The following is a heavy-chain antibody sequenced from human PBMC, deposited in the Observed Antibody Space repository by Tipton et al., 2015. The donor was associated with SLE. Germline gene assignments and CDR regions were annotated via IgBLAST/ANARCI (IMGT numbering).Heavy chain of an antibody. Sequence: SLRLSCAASGFTLSSYSMNWVRQAPGKGLEWISYISSTSSTIYYADSVKGRFTFSRDNSKNTVYLQMNSLRTEDTALYYCAREGGDYWGQGTLVTVSS. CDR3: AREGGDY. D-gene: IGHD3-16*01. CDR2: ISSTSSTI. J-gene: IGHJ4*02. CDR1: GFTLSSYS. V-gene: IGHV3-48*01.